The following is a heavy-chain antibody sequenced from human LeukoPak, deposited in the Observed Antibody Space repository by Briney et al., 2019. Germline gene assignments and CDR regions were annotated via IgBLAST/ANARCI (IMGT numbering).Heavy chain of an antibody. CDR1: GYTFTTYA. CDR2: MNPNSGNT. V-gene: IGHV1-8*01. J-gene: IGHJ4*02. CDR3: ARANYYGSGKKDLDY. Sequence: GASVKVSCKASGYTFTTYAINWVRQATGQGLEWMGWMNPNSGNTGYAQKFQGRVTMTRNTSMSTAYMELSSLRSEDTAVYYCARANYYGSGKKDLDYWGQGTLVTVSS. D-gene: IGHD3-10*01.